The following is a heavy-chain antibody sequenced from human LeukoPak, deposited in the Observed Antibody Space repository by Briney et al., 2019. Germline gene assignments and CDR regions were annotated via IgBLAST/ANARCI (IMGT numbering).Heavy chain of an antibody. CDR3: ARVLVADSSGWRAFDI. J-gene: IGHJ3*02. Sequence: ASVKVSCKASGYTFTSYYMHWVRQAPGQGLDWMGIINPSGGSTSYAQKFQGRVTMTRDTSTSTVYMELSSLRSEDTAVYYCARVLVADSSGWRAFDIWGQGTMVTVSS. CDR2: INPSGGST. D-gene: IGHD6-19*01. V-gene: IGHV1-46*01. CDR1: GYTFTSYY.